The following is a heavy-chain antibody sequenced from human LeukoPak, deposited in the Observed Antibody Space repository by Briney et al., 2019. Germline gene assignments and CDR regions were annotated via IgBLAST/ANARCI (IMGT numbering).Heavy chain of an antibody. D-gene: IGHD2-15*01. Sequence: SETLSLTCAVYGGSFSGYYWSWIRQPPGKGLEWIGEINHSGSTNYNPSLKSRVTISVDTSKNQFSLKLSSVTAADTAVYYCARDADCSGGSYYRVVLDYWGQGTLVTVSS. J-gene: IGHJ4*02. V-gene: IGHV4-34*01. CDR2: INHSGST. CDR3: ARDADCSGGSYYRVVLDY. CDR1: GGSFSGYY.